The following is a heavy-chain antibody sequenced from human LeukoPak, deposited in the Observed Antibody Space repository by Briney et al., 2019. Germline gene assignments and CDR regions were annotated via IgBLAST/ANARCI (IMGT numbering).Heavy chain of an antibody. D-gene: IGHD1-14*01. V-gene: IGHV4-4*02. CDR2: INHSGST. CDR3: ARGLWYLDY. Sequence: SETLSLTCAVSGVSISSNLWWTWVRQPPGKGLEWIGEINHSGSTNYNPSLKSRVTISVDTSKNQFSLKLSSVTAADTAVYYCARGLWYLDYWGQGTLVTVSS. J-gene: IGHJ4*02. CDR1: GVSISSNLW.